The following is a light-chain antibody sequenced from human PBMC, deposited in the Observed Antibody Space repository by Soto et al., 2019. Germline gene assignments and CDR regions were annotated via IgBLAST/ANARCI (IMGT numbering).Light chain of an antibody. V-gene: IGLV3-21*02. Sequence: SSELTQPPSVSVAPGQTARITCGGNNIVVKSVHWYQQKPGQAPVLVLYDDNDRPSGIPERISGSTSGNTASLTISRVEAGDEADYYCQVWDSRSGHRVFGTGTKLTVL. CDR1: NIVVKS. CDR2: DDN. CDR3: QVWDSRSGHRV. J-gene: IGLJ1*01.